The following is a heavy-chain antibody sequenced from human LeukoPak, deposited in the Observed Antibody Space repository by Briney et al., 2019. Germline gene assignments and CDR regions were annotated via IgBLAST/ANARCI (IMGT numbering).Heavy chain of an antibody. Sequence: SETLSLTCAVSGGSISSGGYSWSWIRQPPGEGLEWIGYVYHSGSTYYNPSLKSRVTISVDTSKNQFSLKLSSVTAADTAVYYCARLRKLQLDAFDIWGQGTMVTVSS. D-gene: IGHD1-1*01. CDR3: ARLRKLQLDAFDI. CDR1: GGSISSGGYS. V-gene: IGHV4-30-2*01. J-gene: IGHJ3*02. CDR2: VYHSGST.